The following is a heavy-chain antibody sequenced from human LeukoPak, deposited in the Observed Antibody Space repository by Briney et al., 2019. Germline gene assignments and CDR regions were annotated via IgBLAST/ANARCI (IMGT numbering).Heavy chain of an antibody. V-gene: IGHV3-23*01. CDR2: ISGSGGST. D-gene: IGHD1-1*01. CDR1: GFTFSSYG. CDR3: AKGDQTGTTLPLGY. J-gene: IGHJ4*02. Sequence: GGTLRLSCAASGFTFSSYGMSWVRQAPGKGLEWVSAISGSGGSTYYADSVKGRFTISRDNSKNTLYLQMNSLRAEDTAVYYCAKGDQTGTTLPLGYWGQGTLVTVSS.